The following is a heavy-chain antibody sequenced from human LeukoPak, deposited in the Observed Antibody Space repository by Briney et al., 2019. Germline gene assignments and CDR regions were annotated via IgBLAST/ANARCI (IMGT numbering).Heavy chain of an antibody. J-gene: IGHJ4*02. V-gene: IGHV3-23*01. CDR1: GFTFSTFA. Sequence: PGGSLRLPCAASGFTFSTFAMSWVRQAPGKGLEWVSAISGGGINTYYADSVKGRFTISRDDAKNTQYLQMNSLRAEDTAVYYCAKDLGYYDSSGFDYWGQGTLVTVSS. CDR2: ISGGGINT. CDR3: AKDLGYYDSSGFDY. D-gene: IGHD3-22*01.